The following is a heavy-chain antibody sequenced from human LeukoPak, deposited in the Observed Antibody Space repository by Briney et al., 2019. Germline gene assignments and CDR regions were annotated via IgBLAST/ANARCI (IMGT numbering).Heavy chain of an antibody. CDR1: GFTFSSYV. V-gene: IGHV3-30*04. Sequence: GGSLRLSCAASGFTFSSYVMHWVRQAPGKGLEWVAIISYDGSNKYYADSVKGRFTISRGNSKNTLYLQMNSLRAEDTAVYYCTGGRYYASGNYSDYWGQETLVTVSS. CDR2: ISYDGSNK. CDR3: TGGRYYASGNYSDY. D-gene: IGHD3-10*01. J-gene: IGHJ4*02.